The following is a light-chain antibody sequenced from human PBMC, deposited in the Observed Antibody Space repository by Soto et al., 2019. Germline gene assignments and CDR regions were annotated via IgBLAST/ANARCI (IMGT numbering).Light chain of an antibody. CDR2: AAS. Sequence: DIQMTQSPSSLSASVGDRITLTCRASQVIRIFLAWYQQQPGKAPESLIYAASTLEGGVPSRFSGSGSATEFTLTISSLQPEDSATYYWLQHYSYPYTFGQGTKVEIK. CDR1: QVIRIF. J-gene: IGKJ2*01. V-gene: IGKV1-17*01. CDR3: LQHYSYPYT.